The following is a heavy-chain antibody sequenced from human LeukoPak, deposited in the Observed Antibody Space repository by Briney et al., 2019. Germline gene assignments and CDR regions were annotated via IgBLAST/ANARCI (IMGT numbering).Heavy chain of an antibody. CDR3: ARDPMVRGANHPLYMDV. CDR2: ISSSSSYI. Sequence: GGSLRLSCAASGFTFSSYSMNWVRQAPGKGLEWVSSISSSSSYIYYADSVKGRFTISRDNAKNSLYLQMNSLRAEDTAVYYCARDPMVRGANHPLYMDVWGKGTTVTVSS. CDR1: GFTFSSYS. D-gene: IGHD3-10*01. V-gene: IGHV3-21*01. J-gene: IGHJ6*03.